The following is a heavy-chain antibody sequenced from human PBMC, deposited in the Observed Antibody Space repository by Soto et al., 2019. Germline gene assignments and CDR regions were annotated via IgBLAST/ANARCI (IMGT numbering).Heavy chain of an antibody. D-gene: IGHD3-10*01. Sequence: QLLESGGGLVQPGGSLRLSCTASGFTFSSYGMSWVRQAPGKGLKWLSAISGSGYNTYYADSVKGRFTISRDNSQNTVNLQMNSLRAEDSAVYYCAKGSGSGTWYYLDVWAKGTTVTVSS. V-gene: IGHV3-23*01. CDR2: ISGSGYNT. J-gene: IGHJ6*03. CDR3: AKGSGSGTWYYLDV. CDR1: GFTFSSYG.